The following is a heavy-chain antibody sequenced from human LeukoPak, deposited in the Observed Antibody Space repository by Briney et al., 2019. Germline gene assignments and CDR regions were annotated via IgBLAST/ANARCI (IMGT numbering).Heavy chain of an antibody. CDR1: GGSISSYY. CDR2: IYYSGST. D-gene: IGHD6-13*01. V-gene: IGHV4-59*01. J-gene: IGHJ4*02. CDR3: ARDRAAASPGSFDY. Sequence: PSETLSLTCTVSGGSISSYYWSWIRQPPGKGLEWIGYIYYSGSTNYNPSLKSRVTISVDTSKNQFSLKLSSVTAADTAVYYCARDRAAASPGSFDYWGQGTLVTVSS.